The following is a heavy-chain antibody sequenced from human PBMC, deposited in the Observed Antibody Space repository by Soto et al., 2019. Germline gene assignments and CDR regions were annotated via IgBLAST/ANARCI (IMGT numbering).Heavy chain of an antibody. J-gene: IGHJ4*02. CDR1: GYSFTSYW. D-gene: IGHD6-6*01. Sequence: GESLKISCKGSGYSFTSYWIGWVRQMPGKGLEWMGIIYPGDSDTRYSPSFQGQVTISADKSIGTAYLQWSRLKASDTAMYYCARLESSSSSRTVGPYFDYWGQGTLVTVSS. CDR2: IYPGDSDT. V-gene: IGHV5-51*01. CDR3: ARLESSSSSRTVGPYFDY.